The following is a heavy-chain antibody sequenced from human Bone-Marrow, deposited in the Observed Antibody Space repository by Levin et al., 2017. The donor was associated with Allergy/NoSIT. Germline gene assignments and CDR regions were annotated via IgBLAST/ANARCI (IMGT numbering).Heavy chain of an antibody. Sequence: PSETLSLTCTVSGASMNNYFWNWIRQPAGKGLEWIGRIHGSGHTNDNPSLRGRVTMSVDTSKNQFSLKLYSVTAADTAVYYCAGMGEKEQLPPITWFDPWGQGTLVTVSS. D-gene: IGHD1-26*01. CDR2: IHGSGHT. CDR1: GASMNNYF. CDR3: AGMGEKEQLPPITWFDP. J-gene: IGHJ5*02. V-gene: IGHV4-4*07.